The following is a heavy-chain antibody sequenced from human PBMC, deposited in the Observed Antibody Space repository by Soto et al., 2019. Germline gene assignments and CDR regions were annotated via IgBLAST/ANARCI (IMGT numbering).Heavy chain of an antibody. V-gene: IGHV3-23*01. D-gene: IGHD6-19*01. CDR2: ISDGGGST. Sequence: GGSLRLSCAASGFTFSSYGMSWVRQAPGKGLEWVSVISDGGGSTFYADSVKDRFTISRDNSKNTLYLQMNGLRADDTAVYYCARERGSGWTFDYWGQGTLVTVSS. CDR3: ARERGSGWTFDY. CDR1: GFTFSSYG. J-gene: IGHJ4*02.